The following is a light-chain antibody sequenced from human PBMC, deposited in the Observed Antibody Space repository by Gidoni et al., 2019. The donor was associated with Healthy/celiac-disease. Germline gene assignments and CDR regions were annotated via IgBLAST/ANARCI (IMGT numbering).Light chain of an antibody. CDR1: ISDVGSYNL. J-gene: IGLJ2*01. Sequence: QSALTQPASVSGSPGQSITISCTGTISDVGSYNLVSWYQQHTGKAPKLMLYEGSKRPSGVSNRFSGSKSGNTASLTISGLQAEDEADYYCCSYAGSSTYVVFGGGTKLTVL. V-gene: IGLV2-23*01. CDR3: CSYAGSSTYVV. CDR2: EGS.